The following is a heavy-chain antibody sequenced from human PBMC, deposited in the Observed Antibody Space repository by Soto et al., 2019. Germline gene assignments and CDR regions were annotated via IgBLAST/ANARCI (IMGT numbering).Heavy chain of an antibody. D-gene: IGHD2-2*01. Sequence: QVQLVQSGAEVKKPGASVKVSCKASGYTFTSYAMHWVRQAPGQRLEWMGWINAGNGNTKYSQKFQGRVTITRDTSASTAYMELSSLRSEDTAVYYCARDGGYGSSTSCYDYYYYGMDVWGQGTTVTVSS. J-gene: IGHJ6*02. V-gene: IGHV1-3*01. CDR1: GYTFTSYA. CDR2: INAGNGNT. CDR3: ARDGGYGSSTSCYDYYYYGMDV.